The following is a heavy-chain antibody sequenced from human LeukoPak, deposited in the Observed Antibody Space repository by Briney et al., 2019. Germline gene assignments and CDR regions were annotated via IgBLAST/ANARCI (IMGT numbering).Heavy chain of an antibody. Sequence: ASVKVSCKASGYTFTGYYMHWVRQAPGQGLEWMGWINPNSGGTNYAQKFQGRVTMTRDTSISTAYVELSRLRSDDTAVYYCARGDIVVVPAALTDYWGQGTLVTVSS. D-gene: IGHD2-2*01. CDR2: INPNSGGT. CDR3: ARGDIVVVPAALTDY. V-gene: IGHV1-2*02. CDR1: GYTFTGYY. J-gene: IGHJ4*02.